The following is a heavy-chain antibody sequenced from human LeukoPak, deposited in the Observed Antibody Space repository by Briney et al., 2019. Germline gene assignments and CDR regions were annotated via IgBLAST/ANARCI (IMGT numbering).Heavy chain of an antibody. J-gene: IGHJ4*02. V-gene: IGHV3-21*01. Sequence: KPGGSLRLSCAASGFTFSSYSMNWVRQAPGKGLEWVSSISSSSSYIFYADSVKGRFTISRDNAKNSLYLQMNSLRAEDTAVYYCARARNQWLDLIDYWGQGTLATVTS. CDR1: GFTFSSYS. CDR3: ARARNQWLDLIDY. CDR2: ISSSSSYI. D-gene: IGHD5-12*01.